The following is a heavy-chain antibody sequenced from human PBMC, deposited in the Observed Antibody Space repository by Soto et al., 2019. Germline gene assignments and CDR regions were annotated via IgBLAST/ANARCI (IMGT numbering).Heavy chain of an antibody. CDR2: IKQDESKK. J-gene: IGHJ3*02. Sequence: EVQLEESGGGLVQPGGSLRLSCAASGFTLGTYWMTWVRQAPGKGLEWVANIKQDESKKSYLDSVRGRFTISRDNARNSLYLQMNSLRFEDTGLYCCARDVFPGSSSLYLEAFGIWGQGTMVIVSS. D-gene: IGHD3-10*01. V-gene: IGHV3-7*05. CDR3: ARDVFPGSSSLYLEAFGI. CDR1: GFTLGTYW.